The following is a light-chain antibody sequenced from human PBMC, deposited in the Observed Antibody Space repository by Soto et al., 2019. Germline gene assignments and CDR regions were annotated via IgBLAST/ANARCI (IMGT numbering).Light chain of an antibody. CDR1: SSDVGGYKY. CDR3: SSYTSRSCV. Sequence: QSALTQPASVSGSPGQSITISCTGTSSDVGGYKYVSWYQQHPGKAPKLIIYEVSHRPSGVSNRFSGSKSGNTASLTISGLQAEDEADYYCSSYTSRSCVFGTGTKLTVL. CDR2: EVS. J-gene: IGLJ1*01. V-gene: IGLV2-14*01.